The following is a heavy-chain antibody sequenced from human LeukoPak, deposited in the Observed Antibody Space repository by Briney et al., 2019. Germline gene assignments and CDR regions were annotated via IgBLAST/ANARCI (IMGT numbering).Heavy chain of an antibody. V-gene: IGHV1-24*01. D-gene: IGHD3-10*01. CDR3: ATTMYYYGSGSPALDY. CDR2: FDPEDGET. CDR1: GYTLTELS. Sequence: ASVKVSCKVSGYTLTELSMHWVRQAPGKGREWMGGFDPEDGETLYAQKFQGRVTMTEDTSTDTAYMELSSLRSEDTAVYFCATTMYYYGSGSPALDYWGQGTLVTVSS. J-gene: IGHJ4*02.